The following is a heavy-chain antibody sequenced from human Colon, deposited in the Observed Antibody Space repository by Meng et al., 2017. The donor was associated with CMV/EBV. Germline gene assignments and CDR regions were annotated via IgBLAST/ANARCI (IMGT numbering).Heavy chain of an antibody. V-gene: IGHV4-4*02. D-gene: IGHD5-18*01. CDR2: TYHSRTT. Sequence: VHVQELSPVLVEPSRTLSLIGSVSCVSISSDNCGTWVRQPPGKVLEWIGKTYHSRTTNYNPSLRSRVTISVDKSKNQVSLNLSSVTAADTAVYFCAKIPLGYSLSPLVGLDPWGQGTLVTVSS. J-gene: IGHJ5*02. CDR3: AKIPLGYSLSPLVGLDP. CDR1: CVSISSDNC.